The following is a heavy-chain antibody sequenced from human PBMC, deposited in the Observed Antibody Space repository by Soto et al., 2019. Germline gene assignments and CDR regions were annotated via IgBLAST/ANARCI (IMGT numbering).Heavy chain of an antibody. Sequence: ASVKVSCKASGFTFTSSAVQWVRQARGQRLEWIGWIVVGSGNTNYAQKFQERVTITRDMSTSTAYMELSSLRSEDTAVYYCAAPTAYYYDSSGYYSPSLDYWGQGTLVTVSS. CDR2: IVVGSGNT. D-gene: IGHD3-22*01. CDR1: GFTFTSSA. CDR3: AAPTAYYYDSSGYYSPSLDY. V-gene: IGHV1-58*01. J-gene: IGHJ4*02.